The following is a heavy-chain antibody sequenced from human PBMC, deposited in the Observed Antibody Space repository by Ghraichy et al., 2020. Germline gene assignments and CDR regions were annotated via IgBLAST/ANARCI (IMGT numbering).Heavy chain of an antibody. D-gene: IGHD3-10*01. CDR3: AQPSPEGRHYFDC. V-gene: IGHV3-23*01. Sequence: GGSLRLSCADSGFNFRNYAMSWVRQAPGKGLEWVSAINSEGDNTFYADSVKGRFTISRDNSKNTLYLQMNSLGVEDSGIYFCAQPSPEGRHYFDCWGQGTLVTVSS. J-gene: IGHJ4*02. CDR2: INSEGDNT. CDR1: GFNFRNYA.